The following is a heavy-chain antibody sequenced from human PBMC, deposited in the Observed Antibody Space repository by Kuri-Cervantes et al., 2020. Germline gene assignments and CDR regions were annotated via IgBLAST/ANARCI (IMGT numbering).Heavy chain of an antibody. CDR2: IYYSGNT. CDR1: GGPVSSAGYY. D-gene: IGHD3-9*01. Sequence: GSLRLSCTVSGGPVSSAGYYWSWIRQPPGKGLEWIGYIYYSGNTDYNSSLKGRVTISVHTSTNQFSLKLNSVTAADTAVYFCARGSQYYDILTGYYRSWFDPWGQGTLVTVSS. J-gene: IGHJ5*02. V-gene: IGHV4-61*08. CDR3: ARGSQYYDILTGYYRSWFDP.